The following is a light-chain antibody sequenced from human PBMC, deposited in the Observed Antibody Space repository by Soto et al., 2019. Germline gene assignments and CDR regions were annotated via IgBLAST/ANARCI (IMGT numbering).Light chain of an antibody. V-gene: IGKV1-39*01. CDR3: QQSYSTPIT. Sequence: DIQMTQSPSSLSASVGDRVTITCRASQSISSYLNWYQQKPGKASKLQIYAASSLQSGVPSRFSGSGSGTDFTLTISSLQPEDFATYYCQQSYSTPITFGQGTRLEIK. CDR2: AAS. J-gene: IGKJ5*01. CDR1: QSISSY.